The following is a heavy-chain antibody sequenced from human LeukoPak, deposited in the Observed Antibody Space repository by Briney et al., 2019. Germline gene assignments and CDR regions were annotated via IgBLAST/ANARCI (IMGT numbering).Heavy chain of an antibody. Sequence: PGGSLRLSCTASAITFSNSWMSWVRQAPGKGLEWVANIKEDGSETNYADSVKGRFTISRDNAKNSLFLQMNSLRGEDTAIYYCARHLAGDSLYRHFDYWGQGTLVTVSS. CDR3: ARHLAGDSLYRHFDY. CDR1: AITFSNSW. D-gene: IGHD5/OR15-5a*01. J-gene: IGHJ4*02. CDR2: IKEDGSET. V-gene: IGHV3-7*04.